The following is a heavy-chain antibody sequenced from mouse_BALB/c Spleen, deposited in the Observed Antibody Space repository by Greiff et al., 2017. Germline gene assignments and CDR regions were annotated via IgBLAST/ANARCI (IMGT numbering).Heavy chain of an antibody. J-gene: IGHJ2*01. V-gene: IGHV10-1*02. CDR2: IRSKSNNYAT. CDR1: GFTFNTYA. CDR3: VRHGNPFDY. D-gene: IGHD2-1*01. Sequence: EVKLVESGGGLVQPKGSLKLSCAASGFTFNTYAMNWVRQAPGKGLEWVARIRSKSNNYATYYADSVKDRFTISRDDSQSMLYLQMNNLKTEDTAMYYCVRHGNPFDYWGQGTTLTVSS.